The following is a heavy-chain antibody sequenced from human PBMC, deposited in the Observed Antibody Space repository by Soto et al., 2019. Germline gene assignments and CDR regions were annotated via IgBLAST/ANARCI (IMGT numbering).Heavy chain of an antibody. CDR2: ISYDGSNK. CDR1: GFTFSSYG. J-gene: IGHJ1*01. V-gene: IGHV3-30*03. D-gene: IGHD3-16*01. Sequence: QVQLVESGGGVVQPGRSLRLSCAASGFTFSSYGMHWVRQAPGKGLEWVAVISYDGSNKYYADSVKGRFTISRDNANNTLYLHMNSLRADDTAVYYCATVLGGLGATQGEYFQHWGQGTMVTVAP. CDR3: ATVLGGLGATQGEYFQH.